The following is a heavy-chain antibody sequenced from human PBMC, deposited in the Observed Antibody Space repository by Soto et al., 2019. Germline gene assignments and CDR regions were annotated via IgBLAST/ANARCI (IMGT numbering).Heavy chain of an antibody. J-gene: IGHJ6*02. CDR3: ARGLGYSYGFTYYYGMDV. CDR1: GFTFSSYA. V-gene: IGHV3-30-3*01. Sequence: GGSLRIACAASGFTFSSYAMHWVRQAPGKGLEWVAVISYDGSNKYYADSVKGRFTISRDNSKNTLYLQMNSLRAEDTAVYYCARGLGYSYGFTYYYGMDVWGQGTTVTVSS. D-gene: IGHD5-18*01. CDR2: ISYDGSNK.